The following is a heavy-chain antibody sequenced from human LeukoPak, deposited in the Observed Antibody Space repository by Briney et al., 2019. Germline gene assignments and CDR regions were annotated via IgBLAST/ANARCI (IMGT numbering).Heavy chain of an antibody. CDR1: GGSFSGYY. V-gene: IGHV4-34*01. D-gene: IGHD3-10*01. J-gene: IGHJ6*03. CDR3: ARVSPYYGSGSYPDDYYYYMDV. Sequence: PSETLSLTCAVYGGSFSGYYWSWIRQPPGKGLEWIGEINHSGSTNYNPSLKSRVTISVDTSKNQFSLKLSSVTAADTAVYYCARVSPYYGSGSYPDDYYYYMDVWGKGTTVTISS. CDR2: INHSGST.